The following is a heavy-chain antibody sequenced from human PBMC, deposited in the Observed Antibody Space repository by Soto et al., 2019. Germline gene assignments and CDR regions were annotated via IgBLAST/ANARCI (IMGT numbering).Heavy chain of an antibody. CDR2: ISCRGGST. J-gene: IGHJ4*02. Sequence: EVQLLESGGGLVQPGGSLRLSCAASGFTFSSYAMSWVRQAPGKGLEWVSTISCRGGSTYYADSVKGRFTISRDNFKNTLDMQMTSLRAEDTAVYYCAKEGAGRYFGSTSWHDYWGQGTQVNVSS. V-gene: IGHV3-23*01. CDR1: GFTFSSYA. D-gene: IGHD2-2*01. CDR3: AKEGAGRYFGSTSWHDY.